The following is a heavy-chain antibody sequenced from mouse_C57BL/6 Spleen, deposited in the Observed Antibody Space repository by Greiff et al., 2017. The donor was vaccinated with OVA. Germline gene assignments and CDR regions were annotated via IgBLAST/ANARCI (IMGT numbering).Heavy chain of an antibody. J-gene: IGHJ4*01. V-gene: IGHV1-52*01. CDR2: IDPSDSET. CDR3: ARLGGDYYGSSYDAMDY. Sequence: LKESGAELVRPGSSVKLSCKASGYTFTSYWMHWVKQRPIQGLEWIGNIDPSDSETHYNQKFKDKATLTVDKSSSTAYMQLSSLTSEDSAVYYCARLGGDYYGSSYDAMDYWGQGTSVTVSS. CDR1: GYTFTSYW. D-gene: IGHD1-1*01.